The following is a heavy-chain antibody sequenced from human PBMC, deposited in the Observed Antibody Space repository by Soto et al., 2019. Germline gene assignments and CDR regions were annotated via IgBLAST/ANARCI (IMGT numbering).Heavy chain of an antibody. CDR1: GGSISSSSYY. D-gene: IGHD3-22*01. Sequence: SETLSLTCTVSGGSISSSSYYWGWIRQPPGKGLEWIGSIYHSGSTNYNPSLKSRVTISVDRSKNQFSLKLSSVTAADTAVYYCARGLIEQVNWFDPWGQGTLVTVSS. CDR3: ARGLIEQVNWFDP. CDR2: IYHSGST. V-gene: IGHV4-39*07. J-gene: IGHJ5*02.